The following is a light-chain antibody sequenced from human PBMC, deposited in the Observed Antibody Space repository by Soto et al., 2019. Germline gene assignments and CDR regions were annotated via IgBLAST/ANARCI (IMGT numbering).Light chain of an antibody. V-gene: IGLV1-51*01. CDR3: GTWDTSLTTTGV. CDR1: SSNIGINY. Sequence: QSVLTQPPSVSAAPGQKVTISCSGSSSNIGINYVSWYRQVPGTAPKLLIYDNNKRPSGIPDRFSGSKSDTSATLDITGLQTGDEAEYYCGTWDTSLTTTGVFGGGTQLTVL. J-gene: IGLJ3*02. CDR2: DNN.